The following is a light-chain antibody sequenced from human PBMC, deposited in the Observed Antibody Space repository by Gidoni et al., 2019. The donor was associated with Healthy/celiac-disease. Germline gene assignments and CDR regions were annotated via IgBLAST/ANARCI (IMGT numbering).Light chain of an antibody. V-gene: IGKV1-39*01. J-gene: IGKJ1*01. CDR3: QQSYSTPWT. CDR1: QSISSY. Sequence: DIQMTPSPSSLSASVGDSVTITCRASQSISSYLTWYQQKPGQAPKLLIYAASSLQSGVPSRFSGSGSGTDFTLTISSLQPEDFATYYCQQSYSTPWTFGQGTKVEIK. CDR2: AAS.